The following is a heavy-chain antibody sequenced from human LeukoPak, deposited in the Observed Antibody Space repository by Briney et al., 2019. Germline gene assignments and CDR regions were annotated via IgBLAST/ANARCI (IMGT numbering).Heavy chain of an antibody. D-gene: IGHD3-10*01. J-gene: IGHJ5*02. Sequence: SETLSLTCAVSGGSISSGGYSWSWIRQPPGTGLEWIGYIYHSGSTYYNPSLKSRVTISVDTSKNQFSLKLSSVTAADTAVYYCARGRGYYGSGSYLGWFDPWGQGTLVTVSS. CDR1: GGSISSGGYS. CDR3: ARGRGYYGSGSYLGWFDP. CDR2: IYHSGST. V-gene: IGHV4-30-2*01.